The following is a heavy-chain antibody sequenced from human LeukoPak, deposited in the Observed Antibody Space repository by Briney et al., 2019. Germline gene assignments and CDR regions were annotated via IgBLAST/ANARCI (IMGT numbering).Heavy chain of an antibody. CDR2: IYYSGST. J-gene: IGHJ4*02. CDR1: GGSMSSSSYC. V-gene: IGHV4-39*01. D-gene: IGHD3-22*01. Sequence: PSETLSLTCTVSGGSMSSSSYCWGWIRQPPGKGLEWIGSIYYSGSTYYNPSLKSRVTISVDTSKNQFSLKLSSVTAADTAVYYCARHDSSGYPDYWGQGTLVTVSS. CDR3: ARHDSSGYPDY.